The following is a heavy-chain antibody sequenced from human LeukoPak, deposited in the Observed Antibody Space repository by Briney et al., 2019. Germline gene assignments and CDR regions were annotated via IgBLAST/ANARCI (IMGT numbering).Heavy chain of an antibody. J-gene: IGHJ4*02. D-gene: IGHD2-15*01. Sequence: ASVKVSCKASGYTFTSYYMHWVRQAPGQGLEWRGIINPSGGSTSYAQKFQGRVTMTRDMSTSTVYMELSSLRSEDTAVYYCARGFPVVAAPPDYFDYWGQGTLVNVSS. CDR3: ARGFPVVAAPPDYFDY. V-gene: IGHV1-46*01. CDR1: GYTFTSYY. CDR2: INPSGGST.